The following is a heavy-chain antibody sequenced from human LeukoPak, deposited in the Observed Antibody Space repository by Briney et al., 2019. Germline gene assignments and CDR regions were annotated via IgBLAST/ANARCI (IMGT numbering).Heavy chain of an antibody. CDR3: ASSYDSSAPSGY. V-gene: IGHV4-59*01. CDR1: GGPISSYY. D-gene: IGHD3-22*01. J-gene: IGHJ4*02. CDR2: IYYSGST. Sequence: SETLSLTCAVSGGPISSYYWSWIRQPPGKGLEWIGYIYYSGSTNYNPSLKSRVTISVDTSKNQFSLKLSSVTAADTAVYYCASSYDSSAPSGYWGQGTLVTVSS.